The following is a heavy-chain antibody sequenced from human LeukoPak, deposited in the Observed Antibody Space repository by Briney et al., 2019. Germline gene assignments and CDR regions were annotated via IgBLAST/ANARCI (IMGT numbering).Heavy chain of an antibody. CDR1: GGSISSSSYY. CDR3: AREGAGFYGGNP. CDR2: IYYSGST. Sequence: LPETLSLTCTVSGGSISSSSYYWGWIRQPPGKGLEWIGSIYYSGSTYYNPSLKSRVTISVDTSKNQFSLKLSSVTAADTAVYYCAREGAGFYGGNPWGQGTLVTVSS. D-gene: IGHD4-23*01. J-gene: IGHJ5*02. V-gene: IGHV4-39*07.